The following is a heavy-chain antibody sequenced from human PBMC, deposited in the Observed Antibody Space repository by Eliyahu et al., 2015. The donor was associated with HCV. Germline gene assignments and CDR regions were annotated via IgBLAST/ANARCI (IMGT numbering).Heavy chain of an antibody. CDR1: GFTVSSNY. Sequence: EVQLVETGGGLIQPGGSLRLSCAASGFTVSSNYMSWVRQAPGKGLEWVSVIYSGGSTYYADSVKGRFTISRDNSKNTLYLQMNSLRAEDTAVYYCARGSYYDSSGYSARAFDIWGQGTMVTVSS. D-gene: IGHD3-22*01. J-gene: IGHJ3*02. V-gene: IGHV3-53*02. CDR3: ARGSYYDSSGYSARAFDI. CDR2: IYSGGST.